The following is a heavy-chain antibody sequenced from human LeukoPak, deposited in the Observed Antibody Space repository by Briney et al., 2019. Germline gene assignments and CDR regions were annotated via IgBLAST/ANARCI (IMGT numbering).Heavy chain of an antibody. CDR2: INAGNGNT. Sequence: GASVKVSCKASGYTFTSYAMHWVRQAPGQRLEWMGWINAGNGNTKYSQEFQGRVTITRDTSASTAYMELSSLRSEDMAVYYCARSSTPIAVAGIADYWGQGTLVTVSS. CDR1: GYTFTSYA. D-gene: IGHD6-19*01. CDR3: ARSSTPIAVAGIADY. V-gene: IGHV1-3*03. J-gene: IGHJ4*02.